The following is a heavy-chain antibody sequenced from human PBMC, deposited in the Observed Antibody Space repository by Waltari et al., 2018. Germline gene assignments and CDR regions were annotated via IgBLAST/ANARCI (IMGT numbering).Heavy chain of an antibody. J-gene: IGHJ6*03. CDR3: ARHLDSSGWYSPMDV. CDR1: GYSFTSSW. Sequence: EVQLVQSGAEVKKPGESLKISCKGSGYSFTSSWIGCVRQMPGKGLEWWEWIYHVDSDARYNPTSHGKVSISADKSISTDYLQWSSLNASDTAMYYCARHLDSSGWYSPMDVWGKGTTVTISS. D-gene: IGHD6-19*01. V-gene: IGHV5-51*01. CDR2: IYHVDSDA.